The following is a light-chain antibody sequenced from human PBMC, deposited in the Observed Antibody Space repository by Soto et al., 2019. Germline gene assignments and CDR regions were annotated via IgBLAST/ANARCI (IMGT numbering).Light chain of an antibody. CDR1: QSVSSY. CDR2: DAS. J-gene: IGKJ4*01. CDR3: QQRSNWPPT. Sequence: EIVLTQSPATLSLSPGERATLSCSASQSVSSYLAWYQQKPGQAPRLLIYDASNRATGIPDRFSGSGSGTDFTLTISSLEPEDFAVYYCQQRSNWPPTFGGGTKVEIK. V-gene: IGKV3-11*01.